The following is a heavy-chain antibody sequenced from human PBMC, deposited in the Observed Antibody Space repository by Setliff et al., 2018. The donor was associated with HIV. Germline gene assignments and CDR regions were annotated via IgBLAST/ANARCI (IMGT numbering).Heavy chain of an antibody. CDR3: SIDVIGGWLRPMPDY. V-gene: IGHV1-69-2*01. CDR2: VGPDYGES. Sequence: ASVKVSCKASGYSFIDYYMQCVQQAPGKGLEWVGRVGPDYGESIYAEKFQGRVAITADTSRDTAYMELRSLRCEDTAIYYCSIDVIGGWLRPMPDYWGPGTLVTVSS. D-gene: IGHD5-12*01. J-gene: IGHJ4*02. CDR1: GYSFIDYY.